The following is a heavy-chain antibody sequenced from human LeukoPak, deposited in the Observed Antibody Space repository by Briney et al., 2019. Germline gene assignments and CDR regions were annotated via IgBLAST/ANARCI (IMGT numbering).Heavy chain of an antibody. CDR3: ANPRAAAGTKGYFQH. J-gene: IGHJ1*01. Sequence: GGSLRLSCAASGFSFSSYVVSWVRQAPGKGLEWVSCIIGSGVSTYYADSVKGRFTISRDNSKNTLYLEMNSLRAEDTAVYYCANPRAAAGTKGYFQHWGQGTLVTVSS. CDR2: IIGSGVST. V-gene: IGHV3-23*01. D-gene: IGHD6-13*01. CDR1: GFSFSSYV.